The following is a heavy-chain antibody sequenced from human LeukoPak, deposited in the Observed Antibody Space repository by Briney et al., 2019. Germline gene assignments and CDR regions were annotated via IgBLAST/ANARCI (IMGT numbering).Heavy chain of an antibody. CDR1: GYNLTTHW. J-gene: IGHJ4*02. CDR2: MYPADSDT. D-gene: IGHD3-22*01. CDR3: ARLGFDSSSDY. V-gene: IGHV5-51*01. Sequence: GESLQISCRFSGYNLTTHWVAWVRPMPGKGLEWLGMMYPADSDTRYSPSFQGQVTMSADKSLSTVYLQWSSLKASDTGMYYCARLGFDSSSDYWGQGTLVTVSS.